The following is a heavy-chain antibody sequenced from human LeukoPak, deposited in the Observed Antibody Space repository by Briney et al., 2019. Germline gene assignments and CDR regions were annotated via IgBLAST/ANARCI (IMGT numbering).Heavy chain of an antibody. Sequence: ASLKVSCKASGYTFTSYGISWVRQAPGQGLEWMGWISAYNGNTNYAQKLQGRVTMTTDTSTSTAYMELRSLRSDDTAVYYCARAGYGDYDLCFDYWGQGTLVTVSS. V-gene: IGHV1-18*01. J-gene: IGHJ4*02. D-gene: IGHD4-17*01. CDR2: ISAYNGNT. CDR3: ARAGYGDYDLCFDY. CDR1: GYTFTSYG.